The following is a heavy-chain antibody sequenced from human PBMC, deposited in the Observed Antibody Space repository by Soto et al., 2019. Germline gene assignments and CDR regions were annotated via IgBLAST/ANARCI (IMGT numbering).Heavy chain of an antibody. Sequence: GGSLRLSCAASGFTFSSYGMHWVRQAPGKGLEWVAVIWYDGSNKYYVDSVKGRFTISRDNSKNTLYLQMNSLRAEDTAVYYCARETYKAGYYYYYGMDVWGQGTTVTVSS. J-gene: IGHJ6*02. CDR1: GFTFSSYG. CDR2: IWYDGSNK. CDR3: ARETYKAGYYYYYGMDV. V-gene: IGHV3-33*01. D-gene: IGHD3-10*01.